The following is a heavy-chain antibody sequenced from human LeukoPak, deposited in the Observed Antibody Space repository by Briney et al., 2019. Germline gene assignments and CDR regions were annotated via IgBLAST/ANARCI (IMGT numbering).Heavy chain of an antibody. J-gene: IGHJ6*02. CDR3: ARHEGYCSSTSCYQLYYGMDV. Sequence: PSETLSLTCTVSGGSISSSSYYWGWIRHPPGKELESIGSIYYSGSTYYNPSLKTRVTISVDTSKTQISPKLSSVTAADTAVYYCARHEGYCSSTSCYQLYYGMDVWGQGTTVTVSS. CDR1: GGSISSSSYY. CDR2: IYYSGST. V-gene: IGHV4-39*01. D-gene: IGHD2-2*01.